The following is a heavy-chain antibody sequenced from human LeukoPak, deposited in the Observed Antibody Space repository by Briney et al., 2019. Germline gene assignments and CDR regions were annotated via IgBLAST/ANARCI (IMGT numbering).Heavy chain of an antibody. V-gene: IGHV3-64*01. CDR1: GSTFSSYA. CDR3: ARGGGIAARPADY. Sequence: GGSLRLSCAASGSTFSSYAMHWVRQAPGKGLEYVSAISSNGGSTYYANSVKGRFTISRDNSKNTLYLQMGGLRAEDMAVYYCARGGGIAARPADYWGQGTLVTVSS. CDR2: ISSNGGST. J-gene: IGHJ4*02. D-gene: IGHD6-6*01.